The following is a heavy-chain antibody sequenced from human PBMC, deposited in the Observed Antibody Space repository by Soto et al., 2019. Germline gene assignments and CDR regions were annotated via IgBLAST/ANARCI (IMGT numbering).Heavy chain of an antibody. V-gene: IGHV3-30*03. CDR3: ARFADYDSSGYYPPFDY. Sequence: GGSLRLSCAASGFTFSSYGMHWVRQAPGKGLEWVAVISYDGSNKYYADSVKGRFTISRDNSKNTLYLQMNSLRAEDTAVYYCARFADYDSSGYYPPFDYWGQGTLVTVS. J-gene: IGHJ4*02. D-gene: IGHD3-22*01. CDR1: GFTFSSYG. CDR2: ISYDGSNK.